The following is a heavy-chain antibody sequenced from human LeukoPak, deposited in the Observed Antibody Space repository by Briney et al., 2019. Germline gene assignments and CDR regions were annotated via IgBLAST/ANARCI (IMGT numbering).Heavy chain of an antibody. CDR2: IYPGDSDT. Sequence: GESLKISRKGSGYSFTSYWIGWVRQMPGKGLEWMGIIYPGDSDTRYSPSFQGQVTISADKSISTAYLQWSSLKASDTAMYYCARRAVYYYDSSGYYYFDYWGQGTLVTVSS. CDR1: GYSFTSYW. D-gene: IGHD3-22*01. J-gene: IGHJ4*02. V-gene: IGHV5-51*01. CDR3: ARRAVYYYDSSGYYYFDY.